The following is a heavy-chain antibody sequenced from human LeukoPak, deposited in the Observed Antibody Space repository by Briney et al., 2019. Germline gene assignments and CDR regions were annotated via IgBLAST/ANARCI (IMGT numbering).Heavy chain of an antibody. Sequence: PSETLSLTCAVYGGSFSGYYWSWIRQPPGKGLEWIGEINHSGSTNYNPSLKSRVTISVDTSKNQFSLKLSSVTAADPAVYYCARVGIAHAFDIWGQGTMVTVSS. J-gene: IGHJ3*02. CDR3: ARVGIAHAFDI. V-gene: IGHV4-34*01. CDR2: INHSGST. D-gene: IGHD6-13*01. CDR1: GGSFSGYY.